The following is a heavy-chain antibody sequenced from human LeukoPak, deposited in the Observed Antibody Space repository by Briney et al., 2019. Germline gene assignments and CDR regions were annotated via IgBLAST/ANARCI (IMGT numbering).Heavy chain of an antibody. V-gene: IGHV3-20*04. CDR2: INWDGGST. J-gene: IGHJ6*04. Sequence: GGSLRLSCAASGFTFDDFGMSWVRQAPGKGLEWVSGINWDGGSTGYADSVKGRFIISRDNAKNSLYLQMNSLRAEDTAVYYCAELGITMIGGVWGKGATVTISS. D-gene: IGHD3-10*02. CDR1: GFTFDDFG. CDR3: AELGITMIGGV.